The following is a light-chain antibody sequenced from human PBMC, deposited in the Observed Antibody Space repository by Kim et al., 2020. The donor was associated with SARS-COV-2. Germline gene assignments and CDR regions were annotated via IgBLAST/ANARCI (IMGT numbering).Light chain of an antibody. CDR2: EVN. Sequence: VTISCTGTSRDVGGYNYVSWYQQHPGKAPKFIIYEVNKRPSGVPDRFSGSKSGNTASLIVSGLQAEDEADYDCSSFAGSNNPVVFGGGTQLTVL. V-gene: IGLV2-8*01. CDR1: SRDVGGYNY. J-gene: IGLJ2*01. CDR3: SSFAGSNNPVV.